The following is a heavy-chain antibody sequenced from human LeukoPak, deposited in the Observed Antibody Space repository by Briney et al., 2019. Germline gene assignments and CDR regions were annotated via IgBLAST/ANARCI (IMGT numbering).Heavy chain of an antibody. D-gene: IGHD3-22*01. CDR1: GYTFTSYG. CDR3: AREDPYYYDSSGYPNFDY. CDR2: ISAYNGNT. Sequence: ASVKVSCKASGYTFTSYGISWVRQAPGQGLEWMGWISAYNGNTNYAQKLQGRVTMTTDTSTSTAYMELRSLRSDDTAVYYCAREDPYYYDSSGYPNFDYWGQGTLVIVSS. J-gene: IGHJ4*02. V-gene: IGHV1-18*01.